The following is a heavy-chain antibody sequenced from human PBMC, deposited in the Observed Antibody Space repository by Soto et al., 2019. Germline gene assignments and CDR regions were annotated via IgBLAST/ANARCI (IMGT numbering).Heavy chain of an antibody. D-gene: IGHD4-17*01. CDR2: ISSSGSTI. J-gene: IGHJ6*03. Sequence: GGSLRLSCAASGFTFSDYYMSWIRQAPGKGLEWVSYISSSGSTIYYADSVKGRFTISRDNAKNSLYLKMNSLRAEDTAVYYWARNQRDYRKYYYYYYLDVWGKGTTVTVSS. V-gene: IGHV3-11*01. CDR1: GFTFSDYY. CDR3: ARNQRDYRKYYYYYYLDV.